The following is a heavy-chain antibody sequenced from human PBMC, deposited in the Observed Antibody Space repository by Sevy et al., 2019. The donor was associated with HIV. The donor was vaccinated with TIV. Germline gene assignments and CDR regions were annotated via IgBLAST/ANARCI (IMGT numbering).Heavy chain of an antibody. J-gene: IGHJ4*02. D-gene: IGHD3-22*01. CDR2: FDPEDDEK. CDR3: ATTKDYYDSSGYPFDY. CDR1: GYTLTELS. Sequence: ASVKVSCKVSGYTLTELSVHWVRQAPGKGLEWMATFDPEDDEKIYAKKFQGRVTMTEDTSTDIAYMELSSLRSEDTAVYYCATTKDYYDSSGYPFDYWGQGTLVTVSS. V-gene: IGHV1-24*01.